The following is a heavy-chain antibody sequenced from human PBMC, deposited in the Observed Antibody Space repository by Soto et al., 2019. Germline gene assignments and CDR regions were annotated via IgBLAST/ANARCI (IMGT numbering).Heavy chain of an antibody. V-gene: IGHV3-9*01. D-gene: IGHD2-15*01. CDR3: AKDTRGKYCSGGSCYWGSIRFDP. J-gene: IGHJ5*02. CDR1: GFTFDDYS. CDR2: ISWNSGSI. Sequence: PGGSLILSCAASGFTFDDYSMHWVRQAPGKGLEWVSGISWNSGSIGYADSVKGRFTISRDNAKNSLYLQMNSLRAEDTALYYCAKDTRGKYCSGGSCYWGSIRFDPWGQGTLVTVSS.